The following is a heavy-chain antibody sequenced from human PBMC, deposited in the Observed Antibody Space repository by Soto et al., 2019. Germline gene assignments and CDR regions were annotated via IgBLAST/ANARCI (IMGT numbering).Heavy chain of an antibody. CDR2: ISWNSGSI. V-gene: IGHV3-9*01. CDR1: GFTFDDYA. Sequence: GGSLRLSCAASGFTFDDYAMHWVRQAPGKGLEWVSGISWNSGSIGYADSVKGRFTISRDNAKNSLYLQMNSLRAEDTAVYYCTRDHHFDHWGQGTLVTVS. J-gene: IGHJ5*02. CDR3: TRDHHFDH.